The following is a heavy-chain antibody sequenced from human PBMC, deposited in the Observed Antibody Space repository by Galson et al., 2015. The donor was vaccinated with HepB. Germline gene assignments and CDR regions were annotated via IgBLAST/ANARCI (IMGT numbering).Heavy chain of an antibody. J-gene: IGHJ6*04. Sequence: ETLSLTCAVYGGSFSGYYWTWIRQSPGKGLEWIGEVNHSGTTHYSPSLKSRVTISVDTSKNQFSLRLTSVTAADAAVYYCARHQIQSPRSPMDVWGNGTTVTVSS. V-gene: IGHV4-34*01. CDR1: GGSFSGYY. CDR2: VNHSGTT. D-gene: IGHD2-2*01. CDR3: ARHQIQSPRSPMDV.